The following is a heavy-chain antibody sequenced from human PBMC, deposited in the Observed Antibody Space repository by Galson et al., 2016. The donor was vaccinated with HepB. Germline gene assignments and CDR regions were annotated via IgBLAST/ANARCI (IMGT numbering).Heavy chain of an antibody. CDR2: ISHIGST. V-gene: IGHV4-39*01. Sequence: SETLSLTCSISGGSISSRSNYWGWIRQPPGKGLEWIGSISHIGSTYYNSSLKSRVTISVDTSKNQFSLKLNSVTAADTAVYYCARPGAYSSLSVWYFDLWGRGTLVTVSS. J-gene: IGHJ2*01. D-gene: IGHD4-11*01. CDR3: ARPGAYSSLSVWYFDL. CDR1: GGSISSRSNY.